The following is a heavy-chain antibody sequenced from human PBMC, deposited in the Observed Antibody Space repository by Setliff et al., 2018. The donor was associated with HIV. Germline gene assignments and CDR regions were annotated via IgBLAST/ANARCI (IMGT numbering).Heavy chain of an antibody. J-gene: IGHJ6*03. D-gene: IGHD3-3*01. CDR3: ARGTAYYNFWSGYSQDYYYYMDV. CDR2: IHHGGST. CDR1: GGSFTAYY. Sequence: SETLSLTCAVYGGSFTAYYWTWIRQPPGKGLEWIGEIHHGGSTNYNPSLKSRVTISVDTSKNQFSLKLSSVTAADTAVYYCARGTAYYNFWSGYSQDYYYYMDVWGKGTTVTVSS. V-gene: IGHV4-34*01.